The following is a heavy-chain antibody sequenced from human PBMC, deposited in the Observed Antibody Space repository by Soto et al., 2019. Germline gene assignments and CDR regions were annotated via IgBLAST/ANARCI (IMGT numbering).Heavy chain of an antibody. Sequence: ASVKVSCKASGYTFTSYGISWVRQAPGQGLEWMGWISAYNGNTNYAQKLQGRVTMTTDTSTSTAYMELRSLRSDDTAVYYCARDWGYYDSSAIPLHFDYWGQGTLVTVSS. D-gene: IGHD3-22*01. CDR1: GYTFTSYG. J-gene: IGHJ4*02. V-gene: IGHV1-18*01. CDR3: ARDWGYYDSSAIPLHFDY. CDR2: ISAYNGNT.